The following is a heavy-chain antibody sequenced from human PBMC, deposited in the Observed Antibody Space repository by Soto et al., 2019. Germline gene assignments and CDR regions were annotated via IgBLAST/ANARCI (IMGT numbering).Heavy chain of an antibody. Sequence: QVQLVESGGGVVQPGRSLRLSCAASGFNFRRYAMHWVRQAPGKGLEWVAVISFDGSKIYYTDSVKGRFTISRDNSKNTLSLLINSLTAEDTAIYYCARDLSYGGNSGGFDYWGQGTLVTVSS. CDR2: ISFDGSKI. J-gene: IGHJ4*02. CDR3: ARDLSYGGNSGGFDY. D-gene: IGHD4-17*01. CDR1: GFNFRRYA. V-gene: IGHV3-30*14.